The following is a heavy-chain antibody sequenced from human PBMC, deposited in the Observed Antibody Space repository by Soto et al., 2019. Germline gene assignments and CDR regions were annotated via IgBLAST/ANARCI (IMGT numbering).Heavy chain of an antibody. CDR2: IIPIFGTA. D-gene: IGHD2-15*01. CDR1: GGTFSSYA. Sequence: QVQLVQSGAEVKKPGSSVNVSCKASGGTFSSYAISWVRQAPGQGLEWMGVIIPIFGTANYAQKFQGRVTITADESTSTAYMELSSLRSEDTAVYYCARRTGSTPSDYYYYGMDVWGQGTTVTVSS. V-gene: IGHV1-69*01. J-gene: IGHJ6*02. CDR3: ARRTGSTPSDYYYYGMDV.